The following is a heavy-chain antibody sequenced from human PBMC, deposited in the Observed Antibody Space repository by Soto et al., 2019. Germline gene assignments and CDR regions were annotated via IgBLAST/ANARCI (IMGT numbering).Heavy chain of an antibody. J-gene: IGHJ6*02. V-gene: IGHV1-3*01. Sequence: ASVKVSCKASGYTFTSYAMHWVRQAPGQRLEWMGWINAGNGNTKYSQNFQGRVTITRDTSARTAYMELSSLRSEDTAVYYCARDPSGYYGMDVWGQGTTVTVSS. CDR3: ARDPSGYYGMDV. CDR1: GYTFTSYA. D-gene: IGHD3-10*01. CDR2: INAGNGNT.